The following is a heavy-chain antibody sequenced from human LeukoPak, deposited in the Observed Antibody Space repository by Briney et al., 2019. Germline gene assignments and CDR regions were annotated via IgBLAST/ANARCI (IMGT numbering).Heavy chain of an antibody. J-gene: IGHJ5*02. D-gene: IGHD3-10*01. CDR3: AKEGALLLWFGEMYNWFDP. CDR2: ISGSGGST. V-gene: IGHV3-23*01. CDR1: GFTFSSYA. Sequence: GGSLRLSCAASGFTFSSYAMSWVRQAPGKGLEWVSAISGSGGSTYYADSVKGRFTISRDNSKNTLYLQMNSLRAEDTAVYYCAKEGALLLWFGEMYNWFDPWGQGTLVTVSS.